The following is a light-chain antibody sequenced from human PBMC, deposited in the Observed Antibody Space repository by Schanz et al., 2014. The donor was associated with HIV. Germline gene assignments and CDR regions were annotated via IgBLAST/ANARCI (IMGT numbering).Light chain of an antibody. Sequence: EIVLTQSPGSLSLSPGESATLSCRASQTVSSNSLGWYQQKPGQAPRLLIYGASTRATGIPAKFSGSGSGTEFTLTISSLQSEDFAVYYCQQYNTWPLGTFGQGTKVEIK. V-gene: IGKV3-15*01. CDR2: GAS. J-gene: IGKJ1*01. CDR3: QQYNTWPLGT. CDR1: QTVSSN.